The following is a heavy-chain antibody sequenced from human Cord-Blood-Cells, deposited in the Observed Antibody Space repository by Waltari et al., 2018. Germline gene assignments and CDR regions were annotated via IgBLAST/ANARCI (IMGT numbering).Heavy chain of an antibody. D-gene: IGHD2-2*02. J-gene: IGHJ6*02. V-gene: IGHV4-34*01. CDR3: AGSYCSSTSCYTGDGMDV. CDR1: GGSFSGYY. CDR2: INHSGST. Sequence: QVQLQQWGAGLLKPSETLSPTCAVYGGSFSGYYWSWIRQPPGKGLGWIGEINHSGSTNYNPSLKSRVTISVDTSKNQFSLKLSSVTAADTAVYYCAGSYCSSTSCYTGDGMDVWGQGTTVTVSS.